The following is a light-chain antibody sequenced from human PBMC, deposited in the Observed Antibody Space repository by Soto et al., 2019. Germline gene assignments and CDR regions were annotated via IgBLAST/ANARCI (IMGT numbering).Light chain of an antibody. J-gene: IGKJ5*01. CDR1: QGISSY. CDR2: AAS. Sequence: DIQLHQSPSFLSASVGERVPITCRASQGISSYLAWYQQKPGKAPPLLIYAASTLQSGVPSRFSGSGSGTEFTLTISSLQPEDFATYYCQQINSYLPITVGQGKRLEIK. CDR3: QQINSYLPIT. V-gene: IGKV1-9*01.